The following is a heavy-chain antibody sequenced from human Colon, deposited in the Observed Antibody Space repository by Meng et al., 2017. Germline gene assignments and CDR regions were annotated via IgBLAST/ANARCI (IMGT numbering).Heavy chain of an antibody. D-gene: IGHD6-6*01. Sequence: QLQLQESGPGLVKPSETLSLTCTVSAGSISSSSYYWGWIRQPPGKGLEWIGSIYSSGSTYHNPSLKSRVTIAVDTSKNQVSLRLSSVTTADTAVYYCASEYGSSSFWGQGTLVTVSS. CDR2: IYSSGST. CDR3: ASEYGSSSF. V-gene: IGHV4-39*01. J-gene: IGHJ4*02. CDR1: AGSISSSSYY.